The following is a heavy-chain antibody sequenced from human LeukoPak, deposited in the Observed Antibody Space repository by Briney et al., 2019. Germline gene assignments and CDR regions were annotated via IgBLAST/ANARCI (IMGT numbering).Heavy chain of an antibody. Sequence: QPGGSLRLSCAASGFTFSSYGMHWVRQAPGKGLEWVAVISYDGSNKYYADSVKGRFTISRDKSKNTLYLQMNSLRAEDTAVYYCAKAYVDIVATPPADYWGQGTLVTVSS. CDR2: ISYDGSNK. J-gene: IGHJ4*02. D-gene: IGHD5-12*01. V-gene: IGHV3-30*18. CDR1: GFTFSSYG. CDR3: AKAYVDIVATPPADY.